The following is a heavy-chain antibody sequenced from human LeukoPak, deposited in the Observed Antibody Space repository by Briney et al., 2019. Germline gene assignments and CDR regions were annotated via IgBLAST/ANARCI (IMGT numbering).Heavy chain of an antibody. CDR3: ARGKDDSTGHYDAFDI. Sequence: GAPLKVSCEASGYRFSDNYVHWVRQAPGQGLEYVGWINPKSGDTNFSQRFKGRVTMTSDTSISTVYLEMRKLRSDDTAVYFCARGKDDSTGHYDAFDIWGHGTMVTVSS. D-gene: IGHD3-22*01. V-gene: IGHV1-2*02. CDR1: GYRFSDNY. CDR2: INPKSGDT. J-gene: IGHJ3*02.